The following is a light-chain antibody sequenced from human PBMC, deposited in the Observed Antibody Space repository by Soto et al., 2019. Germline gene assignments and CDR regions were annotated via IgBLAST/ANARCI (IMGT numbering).Light chain of an antibody. Sequence: AIQLTQSPSSLSASIGDRVTITCRASQGISSALAWYQQKPGKAPKLLIYKASSLESGVPSRFSGSGSGTEFTLTISSLQPDDFATYYCQQYNSYPITFGQGTRLEI. CDR1: QGISSA. CDR2: KAS. CDR3: QQYNSYPIT. V-gene: IGKV1-13*02. J-gene: IGKJ5*01.